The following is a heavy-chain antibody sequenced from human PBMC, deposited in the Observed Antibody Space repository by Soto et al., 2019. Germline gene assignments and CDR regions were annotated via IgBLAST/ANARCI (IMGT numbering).Heavy chain of an antibody. Sequence: VQLQESGPGLVKPSETLSLTCTVSGDSISPYYWRWLRHPAGKGLEWIGRVYTSGSTIYNPSLESRVAMSVDTSNNQFSLKLTSVTAADTAVYYCARSYRQCSTTSCYCYPMDVWGQGTTVTVSS. D-gene: IGHD2-2*01. CDR2: VYTSGST. CDR1: GDSISPYY. J-gene: IGHJ6*01. CDR3: ARSYRQCSTTSCYCYPMDV. V-gene: IGHV4-4*07.